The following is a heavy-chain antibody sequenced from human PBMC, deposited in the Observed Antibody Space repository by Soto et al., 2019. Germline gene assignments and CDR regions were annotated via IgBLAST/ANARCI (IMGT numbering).Heavy chain of an antibody. D-gene: IGHD3-9*01. V-gene: IGHV4-59*01. CDR3: ERQNYDILTGYDY. Sequence: SETLSLTCTVSGGSISSYYWSWIRQPPGKGLEWIGYIYYSGSTNYNPSLKSRVTISVDTSKNQFSLKLSSVTAADTAVYYCERQNYDILTGYDYWGQGTLVTVSS. CDR2: IYYSGST. J-gene: IGHJ4*02. CDR1: GGSISSYY.